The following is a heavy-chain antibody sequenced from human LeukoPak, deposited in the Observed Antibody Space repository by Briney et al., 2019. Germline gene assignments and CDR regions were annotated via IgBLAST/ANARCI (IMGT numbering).Heavy chain of an antibody. CDR2: ISGSGART. CDR1: GFTFSSYA. V-gene: IGHV3-23*01. CDR3: AKHLRYFDWLPYQYYFDY. Sequence: PGGSLRLSCAASGFTFSSYAMSWVRQAPGKGLEWVSSISGSGARTDYADSVKGRFTISRDNSKNTLYLQMNSLRAEDTAVYYCAKHLRYFDWLPYQYYFDYWGQGTLVTVSS. D-gene: IGHD3-9*01. J-gene: IGHJ4*02.